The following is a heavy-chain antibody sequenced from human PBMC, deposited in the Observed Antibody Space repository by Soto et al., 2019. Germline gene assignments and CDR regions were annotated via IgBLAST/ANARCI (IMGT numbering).Heavy chain of an antibody. Sequence: QVQLQESGPGLVKPSETLSLTCTVSGGSISSHYWSWIRQPPGKGLEWIGYIHYSGRTKYNPSLKIRVTISVDTSKNQFSLRLSSVTAADTAVYYCAGDVGYADDFWWYLDLWGRGSLVTVSS. CDR3: AGDVGYADDFWWYLDL. V-gene: IGHV4-59*11. CDR2: IHYSGRT. D-gene: IGHD3-3*01. J-gene: IGHJ2*01. CDR1: GGSISSHY.